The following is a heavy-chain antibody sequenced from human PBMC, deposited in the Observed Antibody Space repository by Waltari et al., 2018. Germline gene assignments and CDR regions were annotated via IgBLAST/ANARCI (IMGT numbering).Heavy chain of an antibody. J-gene: IGHJ4*02. D-gene: IGHD6-19*01. Sequence: EVQLVESGGGLVKPGGSLRLSCAASGSTFSSYSMNWVRQAPGQGLGWVSSIISSSSYIYYAGSVKGRFTISRDNAKNSLYLQMNSLRAEDTAVYYCARDSSGRGYWGQGTLVTVSS. V-gene: IGHV3-21*01. CDR1: GSTFSSYS. CDR2: IISSSSYI. CDR3: ARDSSGRGY.